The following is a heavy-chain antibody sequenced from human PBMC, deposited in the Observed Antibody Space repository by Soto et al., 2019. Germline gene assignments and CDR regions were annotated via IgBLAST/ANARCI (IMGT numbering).Heavy chain of an antibody. D-gene: IGHD6-13*01. Sequence: EMQLVETGGGLIQPGGSLRLSCAASGFTVSSDHMSWVRQAPGKGLEWISVMYYGGTTSYADSVQGRFTISRYSSTTTLYLQVTDLRADDTAVYYCAREAAGFDLWGEGAMVTVSS. CDR2: MYYGGTT. CDR3: AREAAGFDL. J-gene: IGHJ3*01. CDR1: GFTVSSDH. V-gene: IGHV3-53*02.